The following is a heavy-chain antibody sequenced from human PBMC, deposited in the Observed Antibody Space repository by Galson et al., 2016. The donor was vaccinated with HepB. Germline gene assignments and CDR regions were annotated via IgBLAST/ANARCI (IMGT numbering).Heavy chain of an antibody. CDR3: TKQVAEGGLGNT. J-gene: IGHJ5*02. D-gene: IGHD2-15*01. Sequence: SLRLSCAASGFVFSNYGMHWVRQAPGKGLEWVAGLSYNGLNQHYPDSLMGRFTVSRDNSKSIMYLQMDSLRPDDTAVYYCTKQVAEGGLGNTWGQGTMVTVS. V-gene: IGHV3-30*18. CDR1: GFVFSNYG. CDR2: LSYNGLNQ.